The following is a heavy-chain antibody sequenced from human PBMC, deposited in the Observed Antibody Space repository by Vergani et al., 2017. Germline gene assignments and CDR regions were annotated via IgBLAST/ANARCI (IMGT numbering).Heavy chain of an antibody. V-gene: IGHV3-74*01. CDR3: ARGIYGERGYYFDY. Sequence: EVQLVESGGGLVQPGGSLRLSCAASGFTFSSYWMHWVRQAPGKGLVWVSRINSDGSSTSYADSVKGRFTISRDNAKNTLYLQMNSLRAEDTAVYYCARGIYGERGYYFDYWGQGTLVTVSS. J-gene: IGHJ4*02. CDR2: INSDGSST. D-gene: IGHD4-17*01. CDR1: GFTFSSYW.